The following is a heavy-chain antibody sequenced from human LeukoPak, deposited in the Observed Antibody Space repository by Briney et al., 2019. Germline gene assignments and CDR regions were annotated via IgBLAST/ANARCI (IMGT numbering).Heavy chain of an antibody. D-gene: IGHD2-2*01. V-gene: IGHV1-69*13. CDR1: GGTFSSYA. J-gene: IGHJ5*02. CDR3: ARYPGYCSSTSCSTVWFDP. CDR2: IIPIFGTA. Sequence: GVSVKVSCKASGGTFSSYAISWVRQAPGQGLEWMGGIIPIFGTANYAQKFQGRVTITADESTSTAYMELSSLRSEDTAVYYCARYPGYCSSTSCSTVWFDPWGQGTLVTVSS.